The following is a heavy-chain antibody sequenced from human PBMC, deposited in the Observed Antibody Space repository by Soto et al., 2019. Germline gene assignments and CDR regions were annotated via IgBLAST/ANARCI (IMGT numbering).Heavy chain of an antibody. CDR2: IYYSGST. CDR1: GGSISSGGYY. D-gene: IGHD3-3*01. V-gene: IGHV4-31*03. Sequence: SETLSLTCTVSGGSISSGGYYWSWIRQHPGKGLEWIGYIYYSGSTYYNPSLKSRVTISVDTSKNQFSLKLSSVTAADTAVYYCARVYHDFWSGYCFDYCGQGTLVPVS. J-gene: IGHJ4*02. CDR3: ARVYHDFWSGYCFDY.